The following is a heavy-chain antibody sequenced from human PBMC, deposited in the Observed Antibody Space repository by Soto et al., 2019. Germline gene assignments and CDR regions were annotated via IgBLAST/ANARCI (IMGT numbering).Heavy chain of an antibody. CDR1: GFTFSIYD. V-gene: IGHV3-13*04. CDR3: ARVRGVTGMDV. CDR2: IGSAGDT. J-gene: IGHJ6*02. Sequence: PGGSLRLSCAASGFTFSIYDMHWVRQATGKGLEWVSAIGSAGDTYYPGSVKGRFTISRENARNSLYLQMNSLRAGDTAEYYCARVRGVTGMDVWGQGTTVTVS. D-gene: IGHD3-10*01.